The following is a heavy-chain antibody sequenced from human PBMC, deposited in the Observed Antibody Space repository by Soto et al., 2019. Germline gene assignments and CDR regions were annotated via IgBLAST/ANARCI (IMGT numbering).Heavy chain of an antibody. J-gene: IGHJ6*02. D-gene: IGHD2-15*01. CDR1: GYNFTDYY. Sequence: GASVKVSCKASGYNFTDYYMSWVRQAPGQGLEWMGWINPNSGGTNYAQNFQGRVTMTRDTSISTAYMELSRLQSDDTAVYYCARLSRGRYGVDIWGQGTTVTVSS. CDR3: ARLSRGRYGVDI. CDR2: INPNSGGT. V-gene: IGHV1-2*02.